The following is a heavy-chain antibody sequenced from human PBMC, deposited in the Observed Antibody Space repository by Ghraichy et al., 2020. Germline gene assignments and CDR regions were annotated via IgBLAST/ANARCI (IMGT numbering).Heavy chain of an antibody. CDR1: GFTFSGYI. V-gene: IGHV3-48*02. D-gene: IGHD4-17*01. CDR3: ARDLQPPTAPYYYYALDV. CDR2: IGTGGSTI. Sequence: GGSLRLSCAASGFTFSGYIMNWVRQAPGKGLEWVSYIGTGGSTIFYADSVRGRFTISRDNAKNSLFLQMNSLRDEDTAVYYCARDLQPPTAPYYYYALDVWGQGTTVTVSS. J-gene: IGHJ6*02.